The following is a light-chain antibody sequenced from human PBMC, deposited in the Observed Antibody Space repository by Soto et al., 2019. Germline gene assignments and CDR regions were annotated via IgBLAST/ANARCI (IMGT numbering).Light chain of an antibody. Sequence: EIVLTQSPGTLSLSPGERATLSCRASQSVSSSYLAWYQQKPGQAPRLLIYGASSRPTGIPDRFNGSGSGTDFTLTISRLEPEDFAVYYCQQYDNSPLTFGGGTKVEIK. CDR2: GAS. V-gene: IGKV3-20*01. J-gene: IGKJ4*01. CDR3: QQYDNSPLT. CDR1: QSVSSSY.